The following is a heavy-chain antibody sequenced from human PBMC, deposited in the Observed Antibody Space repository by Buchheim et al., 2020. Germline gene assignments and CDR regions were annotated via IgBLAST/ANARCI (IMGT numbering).Heavy chain of an antibody. CDR2: IYHSGST. CDR3: ATILGGCSSTSCYLLH. V-gene: IGHV4-4*02. D-gene: IGHD2-2*01. CDR1: GDSISSNYW. J-gene: IGHJ4*02. Sequence: QVQLQESGPGLVKPSGTLSLTCAVSGDSISSNYWWTWVRQPPGKGLEWIGEIYHSGSTNYNPSLKSRVTISADKSKNEFSLKLSSVTAADTAVYYCATILGGCSSTSCYLLHWGQGTL.